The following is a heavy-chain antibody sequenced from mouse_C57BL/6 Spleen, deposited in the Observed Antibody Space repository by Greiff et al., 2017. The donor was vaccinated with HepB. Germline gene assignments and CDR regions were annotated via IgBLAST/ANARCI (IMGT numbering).Heavy chain of an antibody. CDR2: ISDGGSYT. Sequence: EVMLVESGGGLVKPGGSLKLSCAASGFTFSSYAMSWVRQTPEKRLEWVATISDGGSYTYYPDNVKGRFTISRDNAKNNLYLQMSHLKSEDTAMYYCARDRDYGSSLPSVYFDYWGQGTTLTVSS. D-gene: IGHD1-1*01. CDR1: GFTFSSYA. J-gene: IGHJ2*01. V-gene: IGHV5-4*01. CDR3: ARDRDYGSSLPSVYFDY.